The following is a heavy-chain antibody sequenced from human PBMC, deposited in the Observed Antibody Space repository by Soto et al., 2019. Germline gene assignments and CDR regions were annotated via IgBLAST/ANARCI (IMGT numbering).Heavy chain of an antibody. CDR2: ISYDGSNK. D-gene: IGHD4-17*01. J-gene: IGHJ4*02. CDR1: GFTFSSYG. V-gene: IGHV3-30*18. CDR3: AKDRYGDYTFDY. Sequence: QVQLVESGGGVVQPGRSLRLSCAASGFTFSSYGMHWVRQAPGKGLEWVAVISYDGSNKYYADSVKGRFTISRDNSKNTLYLQMNSLRAEDPAVYYCAKDRYGDYTFDYWGQGTLVTVSS.